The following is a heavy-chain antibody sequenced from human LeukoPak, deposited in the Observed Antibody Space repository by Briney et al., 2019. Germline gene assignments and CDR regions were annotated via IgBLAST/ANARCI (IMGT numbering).Heavy chain of an antibody. CDR2: ISGSGGST. J-gene: IGHJ4*02. Sequence: QPGGSLRLSCAASGFTFSSYAMSWVRQAPGKGLEWVSAISGSGGSTYYADSVKGRFTISRDNSKNTLYLQMNSLRAEDKAVYYCAKTVVSHYYDTSGYFDYWGQGTLVTVSS. CDR1: GFTFSSYA. D-gene: IGHD3-22*01. V-gene: IGHV3-23*01. CDR3: AKTVVSHYYDTSGYFDY.